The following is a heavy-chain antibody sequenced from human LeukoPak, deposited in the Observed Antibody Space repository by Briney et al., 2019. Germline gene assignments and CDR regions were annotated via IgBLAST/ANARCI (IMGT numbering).Heavy chain of an antibody. CDR2: VSHSGDT. CDR1: GGSFSGYF. Sequence: SETLSLTCAVYGGSFSGYFWAWIRQAPGKGLDYLGSVSHSGDTFYNPSLKTRVSISVDTSKNLFSLKLTSVTAADTAIYYCAREREYYYMDVWGKGTTVSVSS. CDR3: AREREYYYMDV. J-gene: IGHJ6*03. V-gene: IGHV4-38-2*02.